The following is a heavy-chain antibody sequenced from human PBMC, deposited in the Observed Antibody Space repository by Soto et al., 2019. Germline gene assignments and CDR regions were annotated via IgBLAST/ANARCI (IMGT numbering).Heavy chain of an antibody. J-gene: IGHJ3*02. CDR1: GGSISSGDYY. V-gene: IGHV4-30-4*01. CDR3: ARDTYYDILTGYGEGLDAFDI. D-gene: IGHD3-9*01. CDR2: IYYSGST. Sequence: QVQLQESGPGLVKPSQTLSLTCTVSGGSISSGDYYWSWIRQPPGKGLEWIGYIYYSGSTYYNPSLKSRVTISVDTSKNQFSLKLSSVTAADTAVYYRARDTYYDILTGYGEGLDAFDIWGQGTMVTVSS.